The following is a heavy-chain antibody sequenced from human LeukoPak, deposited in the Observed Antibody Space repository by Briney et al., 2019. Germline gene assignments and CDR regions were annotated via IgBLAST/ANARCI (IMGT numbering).Heavy chain of an antibody. CDR1: GFTFSSYE. V-gene: IGHV3-73*01. CDR2: IRSKANSYAT. Sequence: PGGSLRLSCAASGFTFSSYEMNWVRQAPGKGLEWVGRIRSKANSYATAYAASVKGRFTISRDDSKNTAYLQMNSLKTEDTAVYYCTRHLDPTGDYWGQGTLVTVSS. CDR3: TRHLDPTGDY. J-gene: IGHJ4*02. D-gene: IGHD3-9*01.